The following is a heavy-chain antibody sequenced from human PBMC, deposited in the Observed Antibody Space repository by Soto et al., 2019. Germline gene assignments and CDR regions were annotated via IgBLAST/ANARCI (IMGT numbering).Heavy chain of an antibody. V-gene: IGHV3-66*04. CDR2: IYSGGSV. Sequence: EVQLVECGGGLVQPGGSLRLSCAASGFTVSSNYMNWVRQAPGKGLEWVSVIYSGGSVYYADSVKGRFTISRDNSKNTLYLQMNSLRAEDTAVYYCARLNHAGFDYWGQGTLVTVSS. J-gene: IGHJ4*02. CDR3: ARLNHAGFDY. CDR1: GFTVSSNY.